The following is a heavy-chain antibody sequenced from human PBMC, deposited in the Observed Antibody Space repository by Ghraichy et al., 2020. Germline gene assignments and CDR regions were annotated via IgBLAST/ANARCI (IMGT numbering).Heavy chain of an antibody. D-gene: IGHD2-8*01. CDR3: ARPVSYANSGHNRYWFFDL. CDR2: VNYRGST. J-gene: IGHJ2*01. CDR1: GDSINSGTYY. Sequence: SQTLSLTCSVSGDSINSGTYYWGWIRLSPGKGLEWIGSVNYRGSTYYNPSLRSRVTISVDTSKNQFSLSLNSVTAADTAVYYCARPVSYANSGHNRYWFFDLWGRGTLVTVSS. V-gene: IGHV4-39*01.